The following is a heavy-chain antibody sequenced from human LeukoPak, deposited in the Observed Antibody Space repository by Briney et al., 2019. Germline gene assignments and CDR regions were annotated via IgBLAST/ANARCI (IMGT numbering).Heavy chain of an antibody. CDR3: AXXXMAQDAFDI. D-gene: IGHD5-24*01. Sequence: SVKVSCKASGGTFSSYAISWVRQAPGKGLEWMGRIIPTLRIAKYAQRFQGRVTITADKSTSTAYMELYSLRSEDTAMYYCAXXXMAQDAFDIWGQGTMVTVSS. CDR2: IIPTLRIA. J-gene: IGHJ3*02. CDR1: GGTFSSYA. V-gene: IGHV1-69*04.